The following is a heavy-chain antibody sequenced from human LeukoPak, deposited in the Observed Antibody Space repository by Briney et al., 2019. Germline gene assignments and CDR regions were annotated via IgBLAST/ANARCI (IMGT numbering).Heavy chain of an antibody. CDR3: ARLRGGVQLWGD. CDR1: GGSITSNSYS. J-gene: IGHJ4*02. V-gene: IGHV4-39*01. Sequence: SETLSLTCTVSGGSITSNSYSWGWIRQPPGKGLQWIVTLSHAGTNYYNPSLKSRVTMPVDTSKNQFSLKLTSVTATDTGVYYCARLRGGVQLWGDWGQGTLVTVSS. D-gene: IGHD5-18*01. CDR2: LSHAGTN.